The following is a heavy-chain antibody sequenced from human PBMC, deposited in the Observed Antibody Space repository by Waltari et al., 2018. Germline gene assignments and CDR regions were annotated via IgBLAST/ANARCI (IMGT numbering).Heavy chain of an antibody. V-gene: IGHV4-61*01. CDR2: IYYTGSA. CDR1: GDSVGSGNYY. D-gene: IGHD5-18*01. J-gene: IGHJ4*02. Sequence: QVHLQESGPGLVRPSETLSLTCTVSGDSVGSGNYYWTWIRQSPGKELEWIGYIYYTGSARYNPSLSSRVTMSLDKSRNQFSLNLTSVTAADTAVYYCAGDIIEGEYSYGLDSWGQGTRVTVSS. CDR3: AGDIIEGEYSYGLDS.